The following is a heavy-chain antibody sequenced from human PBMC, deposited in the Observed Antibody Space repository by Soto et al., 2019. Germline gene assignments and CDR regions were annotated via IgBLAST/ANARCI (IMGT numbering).Heavy chain of an antibody. CDR3: ARNMDYYYGPGSGNGHGF. CDR2: INPKFGDT. Sequence: QVQLVQAGAEMKEPGDSVRVSCAASGYTFTSYYIHWVRQAPGQGLEGMGWINPKFGDTTYAQDFQGRVSMTRDLTISTVYMELSRLTSDATAIYYCARNMDYYYGPGSGNGHGFWGQGTTVTVFS. D-gene: IGHD3-10*01. J-gene: IGHJ6*02. CDR1: GYTFTSYY. V-gene: IGHV1-2*02.